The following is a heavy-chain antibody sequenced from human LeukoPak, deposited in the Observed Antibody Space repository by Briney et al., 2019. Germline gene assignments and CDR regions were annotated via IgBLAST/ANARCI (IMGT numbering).Heavy chain of an antibody. Sequence: GGSLRLSCAASGFTFSSYGMHWVRQAPGKGLEWVAFIRYDGSNKYYADSVKGRFTISRDNSKNTLYLQMNSLRAEDTAVYYCATRHDYRFGYWGQGTLVTVSS. CDR1: GFTFSSYG. D-gene: IGHD4-11*01. CDR2: IRYDGSNK. J-gene: IGHJ4*02. CDR3: ATRHDYRFGY. V-gene: IGHV3-30*02.